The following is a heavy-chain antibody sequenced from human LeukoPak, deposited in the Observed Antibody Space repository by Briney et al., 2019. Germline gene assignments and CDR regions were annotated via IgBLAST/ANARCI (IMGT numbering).Heavy chain of an antibody. Sequence: GASVKVSCTASGYTFTGYFMHWVRQAPGQGLEWMGWINPNSGGTNYAQKFQGRVTMTRDTSISTAYMELSSLRSEDTAVYYCARGRGVHDSHTYDYFDYWGQGSLVTVSS. CDR2: INPNSGGT. CDR3: ARGRGVHDSHTYDYFDY. J-gene: IGHJ4*02. D-gene: IGHD3-22*01. CDR1: GYTFTGYF. V-gene: IGHV1-2*02.